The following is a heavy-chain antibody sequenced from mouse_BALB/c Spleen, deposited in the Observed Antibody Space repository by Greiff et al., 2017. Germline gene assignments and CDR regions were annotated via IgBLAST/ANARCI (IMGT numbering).Heavy chain of an antibody. CDR2: IDPENGDT. CDR3: NADSSGTGAY. D-gene: IGHD3-2*01. J-gene: IGHJ3*01. V-gene: IGHV14-4*02. CDR1: GFNIKDYY. Sequence: EVKLQQSGAELVRSGASVKLSCTASGFNIKDYYMHWVKQRPEQGLEWIGWIDPENGDTEYAPKFQGKATMTADTSSNTAYLQLSSLTSEDTAVYYCNADSSGTGAYWGQGTLVTVSA.